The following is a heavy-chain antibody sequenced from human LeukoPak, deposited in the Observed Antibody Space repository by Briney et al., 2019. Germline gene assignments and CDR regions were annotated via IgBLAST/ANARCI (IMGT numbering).Heavy chain of an antibody. D-gene: IGHD3-9*01. V-gene: IGHV4-38-2*02. J-gene: IGHJ4*02. CDR3: ARRTTYFGWRPSESPSCFDY. CDR2: IYHSGNI. CDR1: GYSISSGYY. Sequence: SETLSLTCTVSGYSISSGYYWGWIRPPPGKGLGWIGSIYHSGNIYYNPSLKRRVTVSVDTSKNQFSLKLSSVTASDTAVYYCARRTTYFGWRPSESPSCFDYWGQGTLITVSS.